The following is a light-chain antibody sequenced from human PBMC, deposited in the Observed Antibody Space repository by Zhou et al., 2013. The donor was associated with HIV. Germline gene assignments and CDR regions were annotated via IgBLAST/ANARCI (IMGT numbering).Light chain of an antibody. J-gene: IGKJ5*01. Sequence: DFQMTQSPSSVSASVGDRVVITCRASQDISTWLAWYQQKPGKAPKLLIYDASNLETGVPSKFSGSGSGTDFTLTISDLQPEDFATYYCQQYKDYPITFGQGTRLEIK. V-gene: IGKV1-12*01. CDR3: QQYKDYPIT. CDR2: DAS. CDR1: QDISTW.